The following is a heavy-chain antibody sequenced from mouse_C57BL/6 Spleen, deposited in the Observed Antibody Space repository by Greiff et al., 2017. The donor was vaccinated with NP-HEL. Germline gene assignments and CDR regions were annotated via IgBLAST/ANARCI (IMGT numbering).Heavy chain of an antibody. V-gene: IGHV5-17*01. CDR3: AGNDVYDGFAY. CDR1: GFTFSDYG. CDR2: ISSGSSTI. Sequence: EVQGVESGGGLVKPGGSLKLSCAASGFTFSDYGMHWVRQAPEKGLEWVAYISSGSSTIYYADTVKGRFTISRDNAKNTLFLQITRLRSEDTALYYCAGNDVYDGFAYWGQGTLVTVSA. D-gene: IGHD2-2*01. J-gene: IGHJ3*01.